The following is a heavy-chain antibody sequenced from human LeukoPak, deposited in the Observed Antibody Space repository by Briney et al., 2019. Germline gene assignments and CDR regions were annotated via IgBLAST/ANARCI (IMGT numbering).Heavy chain of an antibody. CDR3: ARSTGAKGDAFDI. D-gene: IGHD1-26*01. V-gene: IGHV3-53*01. J-gene: IGHJ3*02. Sequence: GGSLRLSCAASGLTFSSYSMNWVRQAPGKGLEWVSVIYSGGSTYYADSVKGRFTISRDNSKNTLYLQMNSLRAEDTAVYYCARSTGAKGDAFDIWGQGTMVTVSS. CDR1: GLTFSSYS. CDR2: IYSGGST.